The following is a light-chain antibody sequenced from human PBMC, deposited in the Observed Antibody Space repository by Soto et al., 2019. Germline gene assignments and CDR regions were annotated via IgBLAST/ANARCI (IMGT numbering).Light chain of an antibody. CDR1: ALPKQY. V-gene: IGLV3-25*02. J-gene: IGLJ2*01. CDR3: QSADSSGTYVV. CDR2: KDS. Sequence: SYELTQPPSVSVSPGQTARITCPGDALPKQYAYWYHQKPGQAPVLVIYKDSERPSGIPERFSGSSSGTTVTLTIRGVQAEDEADYYCQSADSSGTYVVFGGGTKLTVL.